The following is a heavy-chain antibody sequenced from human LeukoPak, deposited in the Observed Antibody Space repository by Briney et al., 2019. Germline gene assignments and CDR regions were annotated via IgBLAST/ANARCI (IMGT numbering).Heavy chain of an antibody. J-gene: IGHJ6*03. CDR3: AREIRPGNYYYYMDV. V-gene: IGHV4-39*02. CDR2: IYYSGST. D-gene: IGHD1-14*01. Sequence: SETLSLNCTVSGGCISISSHYWVWIRQPPGKGLEWIGSIYYSGSTYYNPSLKSRVTISVDMSRNQFSLKLTSVTAADTAVYYCAREIRPGNYYYYMDVWGKGTTVTISS. CDR1: GGCISISSHY.